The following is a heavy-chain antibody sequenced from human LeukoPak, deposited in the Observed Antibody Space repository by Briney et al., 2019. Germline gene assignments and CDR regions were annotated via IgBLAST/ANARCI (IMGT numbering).Heavy chain of an antibody. V-gene: IGHV4-39*01. D-gene: IGHD3-10*01. CDR1: GGSISSRSYY. CDR2: IYYSGST. Sequence: SETLSLTCTVSGGSISSRSYYWGWIRQPPGKGLEWIGSIYYSGSTYYNPPLKSRVTISVDTSKNQFSLKLSSVTAADTAVYYCARVERFGELLGYMDVWGKGTTVTVSS. CDR3: ARVERFGELLGYMDV. J-gene: IGHJ6*03.